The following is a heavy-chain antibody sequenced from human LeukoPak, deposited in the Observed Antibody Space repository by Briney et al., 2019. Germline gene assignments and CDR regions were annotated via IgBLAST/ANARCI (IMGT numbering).Heavy chain of an antibody. D-gene: IGHD3-22*01. Sequence: GASVKVSCKASGYTFTSYGISWVLQAPGQGLEWMGWISAYNGNTNYAQKLQGRVTMTTDTSTSTAYMELRSLRSDDTAVYYCARALGAYYYDSSGYYDDYWGQGTLVTVSS. J-gene: IGHJ4*02. CDR1: GYTFTSYG. CDR2: ISAYNGNT. CDR3: ARALGAYYYDSSGYYDDY. V-gene: IGHV1-18*01.